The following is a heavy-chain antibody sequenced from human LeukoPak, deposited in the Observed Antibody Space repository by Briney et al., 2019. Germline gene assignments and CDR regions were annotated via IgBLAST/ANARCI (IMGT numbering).Heavy chain of an antibody. V-gene: IGHV1-46*01. CDR2: INPSGGST. J-gene: IGHJ4*02. CDR1: GYTFTSYY. CDR3: ARDDNLAKNTMIQGY. Sequence: GASAKVSCKASGYTFTSYYMHWVRQAPGQGLEWMGIINPSGGSTSYAQKFQGRVTMTRDTSTSTVYMELSSLRSEDTAVYYCARDDNLAKNTMIQGYWGQGTLVTVSS. D-gene: IGHD3-22*01.